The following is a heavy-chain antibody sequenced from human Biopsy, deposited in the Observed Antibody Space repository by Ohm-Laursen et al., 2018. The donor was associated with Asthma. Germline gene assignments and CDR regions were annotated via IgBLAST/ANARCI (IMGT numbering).Heavy chain of an antibody. D-gene: IGHD3-3*01. J-gene: IGHJ6*02. Sequence: SETPSLTCALNRGPFRGYVWAWIRQPPGKGLEWIGYISYGGKTSYNPSLKNRVTISRDTSKNQFSLRLTSVTAADTAVYFCARRITIFGVVQKDHGMDAWGQGTTVIVSS. V-gene: IGHV4-34*01. CDR2: ISYGGKT. CDR3: ARRITIFGVVQKDHGMDA. CDR1: RGPFRGYV.